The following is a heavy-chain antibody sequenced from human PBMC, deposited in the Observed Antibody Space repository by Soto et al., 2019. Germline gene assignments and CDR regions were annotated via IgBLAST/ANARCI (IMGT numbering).Heavy chain of an antibody. CDR2: ISGSGSIT. CDR3: ARTFGRYSYLAQRYMDV. J-gene: IGHJ6*03. CDR1: GFSFSSYA. D-gene: IGHD5-12*01. V-gene: IGHV3-23*01. Sequence: EVQLLESGGGLVQPGGSLRLSCAPSGFSFSSYAMSWVRQAPGTGLEWGSAISGSGSITYYTDSVKGRFTVSRDNSKNALSVQMNILRAEDTAVYYCARTFGRYSYLAQRYMDVLGNGTTVTVSS.